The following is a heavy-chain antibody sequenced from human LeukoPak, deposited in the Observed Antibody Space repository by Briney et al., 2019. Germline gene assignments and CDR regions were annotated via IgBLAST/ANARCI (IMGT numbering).Heavy chain of an antibody. V-gene: IGHV3-23*01. J-gene: IGHJ5*02. CDR3: AKGPNWFDP. CDR1: GFTFSTYS. CDR2: ISVSGDST. Sequence: PGGSLRLSCAASGFTFSTYSMNWVRQAPGKGLEWVSIISVSGDSTYYADSVKGRFTISRDNSKNTLYLQMNSLRVEDTALYYCAKGPNWFDPWGQGTLVTVSS.